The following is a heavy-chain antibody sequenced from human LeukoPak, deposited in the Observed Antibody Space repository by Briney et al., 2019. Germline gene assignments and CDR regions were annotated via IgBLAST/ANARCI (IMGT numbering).Heavy chain of an antibody. Sequence: SETLSLTCAVYGGSFSGYYWSWIRQPPGKGLEWIGEINHSGSTNYNPSLKSRVTISVDTSKNKLPLKLSSVTAADTDVYYCARGHERRLSYDSSGDYYYYGMDVWGQGTTVTVSS. CDR2: INHSGST. V-gene: IGHV4-34*01. D-gene: IGHD3-22*01. CDR3: ARGHERRLSYDSSGDYYYYGMDV. J-gene: IGHJ6*02. CDR1: GGSFSGYY.